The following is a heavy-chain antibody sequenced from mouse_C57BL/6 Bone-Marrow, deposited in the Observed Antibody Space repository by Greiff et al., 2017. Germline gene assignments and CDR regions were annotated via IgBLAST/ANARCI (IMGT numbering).Heavy chain of an antibody. D-gene: IGHD2-5*01. V-gene: IGHV1-20*01. CDR1: GYSFTGYF. CDR2: INPYNGDT. J-gene: IGHJ3*01. Sequence: VQLQQSGPELVKPGASVKISCKASGYSFTGYFMNWVMQSHGKSLEWIGRINPYNGDTFYNQKFKGKATLTVDKSSSTAHMELRSLTSEDSAVYYCARSDYSNYAWFAYWGQGTLVTVSA. CDR3: ARSDYSNYAWFAY.